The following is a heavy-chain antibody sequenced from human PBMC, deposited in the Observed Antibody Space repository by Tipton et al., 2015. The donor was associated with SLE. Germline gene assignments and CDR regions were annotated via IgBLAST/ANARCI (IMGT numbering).Heavy chain of an antibody. V-gene: IGHV4-61*02. CDR3: ARLPDYFDH. J-gene: IGHJ4*02. Sequence: TLSLTCSVSGGSITRGSYYWSWIRQPAGKGLEWIGGSTNYNPSLKSRVTISLDTSKNQFSLKLISVTAADTAVYYCARLPDYFDHWGQGALVTVSS. CDR2: GST. CDR1: GGSITRGSYY.